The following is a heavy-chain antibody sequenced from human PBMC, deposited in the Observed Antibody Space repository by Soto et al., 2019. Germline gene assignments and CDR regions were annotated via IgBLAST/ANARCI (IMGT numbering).Heavy chain of an antibody. CDR3: ARGLSSGWSYYYYYGMDV. Sequence: NPSETLSLTCAVYGGSFSGYYWSWIRQPPGKGLEWIGEINHSGSTNYNPSLKSRVTISVDTSKNQFSLKLSSVTAADTAVYYCARGLSSGWSYYYYYGMDVWGQGTTVTVSS. V-gene: IGHV4-34*01. CDR2: INHSGST. J-gene: IGHJ6*02. CDR1: GGSFSGYY. D-gene: IGHD6-19*01.